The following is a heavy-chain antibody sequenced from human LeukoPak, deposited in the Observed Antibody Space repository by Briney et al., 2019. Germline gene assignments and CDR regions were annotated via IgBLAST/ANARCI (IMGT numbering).Heavy chain of an antibody. CDR2: INHSGST. V-gene: IGHV4-34*01. J-gene: IGHJ4*02. CDR3: ARGLSFWGSGSYLDY. CDR1: GGSVSSYY. Sequence: SETLSLTCTVSGGSVSSYYWSWIRQPPGKGLEWIGEINHSGSTNYNPSLKSRVTISVDTSKNQFSLKLSSVTAADTAVYYCARGLSFWGSGSYLDYWGQGTLVTVSS. D-gene: IGHD3-10*01.